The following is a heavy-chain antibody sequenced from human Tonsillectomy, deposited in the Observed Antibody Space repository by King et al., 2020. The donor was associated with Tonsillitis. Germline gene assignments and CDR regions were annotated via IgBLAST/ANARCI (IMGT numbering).Heavy chain of an antibody. J-gene: IGHJ3*01. D-gene: IGHD2-15*01. CDR3: ARVVRDCRGGTCARDAIDV. CDR1: GFIFSNYA. V-gene: IGHV3-30*04. CDR2: ISSDGRHK. Sequence: VQLVESGGGVVQPGGSLRLSCAASGFIFSNYAMHWVRQTPGKGLEWVTVISSDGRHKYYADSVKGRFTISRDNSKNTVYLQINSLRAEDTAVYYCARVVRDCRGGTCARDAIDVWGQGTMITVSS.